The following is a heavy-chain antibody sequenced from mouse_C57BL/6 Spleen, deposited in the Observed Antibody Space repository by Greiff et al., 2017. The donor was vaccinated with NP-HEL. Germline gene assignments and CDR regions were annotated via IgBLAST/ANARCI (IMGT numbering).Heavy chain of an antibody. CDR1: GFTFSSYG. V-gene: IGHV5-6*01. Sequence: EVKLVESGGDLVKPGGSLKLSCAASGFTFSSYGMSWVRQTPDKRLEWVATISSGGSYTYYPDSVKGRFTISRDNAKNTLYLQMSSLKSEDTAMYYCARGRYGYDAWFAYWGQGTLVTVSA. CDR3: ARGRYGYDAWFAY. J-gene: IGHJ3*01. CDR2: ISSGGSYT. D-gene: IGHD2-2*01.